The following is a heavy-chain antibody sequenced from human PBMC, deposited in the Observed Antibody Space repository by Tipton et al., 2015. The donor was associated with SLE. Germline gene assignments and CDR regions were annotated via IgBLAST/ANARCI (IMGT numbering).Heavy chain of an antibody. CDR1: GGSFSGYY. V-gene: IGHV4-34*01. D-gene: IGHD5-24*01. Sequence: TLSLTCAVYGGSFSGYYWSWIRQPPGKGLEWIGEINHRGNTNYNPSLKSRVGISVDTSKNQFSLKLTSVTAADTAIYYCARNGPQLWLPSGYYFDCWGQGTLVTVSS. CDR3: ARNGPQLWLPSGYYFDC. J-gene: IGHJ4*02. CDR2: INHRGNT.